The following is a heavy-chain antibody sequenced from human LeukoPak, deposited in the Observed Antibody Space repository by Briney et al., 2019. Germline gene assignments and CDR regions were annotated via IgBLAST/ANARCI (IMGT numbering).Heavy chain of an antibody. J-gene: IGHJ5*02. CDR2: INPSGGST. CDR3: ARVIDSSGYYSNWFDP. D-gene: IGHD3-22*01. V-gene: IGHV1-46*01. CDR1: GYTFTSYY. Sequence: ASVKVSCKASGYTFTSYYMHWVRQAPGQGLEWMGIINPSGGSTSYAQRFQGRVTMTRDTSTSTVYIELSSLRSEDTAVYYCARVIDSSGYYSNWFDPWGQGTLVTVSS.